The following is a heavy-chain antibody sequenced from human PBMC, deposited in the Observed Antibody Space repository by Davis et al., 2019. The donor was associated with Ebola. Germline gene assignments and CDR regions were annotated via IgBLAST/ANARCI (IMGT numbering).Heavy chain of an antibody. CDR3: ARGIRFEGNTWWFDP. Sequence: SETLSLTCKVSGASITNDYWNWIRQPPGKGLEWVGFTSYTGTTNYNPSLKIRVAISLDTSKSQFSLHLTSVTAADTAMYFCARGIRFEGNTWWFDPWGQGIPVTVSS. J-gene: IGHJ5*02. CDR1: GASITNDY. D-gene: IGHD3-3*01. CDR2: TSYTGTT. V-gene: IGHV4-59*01.